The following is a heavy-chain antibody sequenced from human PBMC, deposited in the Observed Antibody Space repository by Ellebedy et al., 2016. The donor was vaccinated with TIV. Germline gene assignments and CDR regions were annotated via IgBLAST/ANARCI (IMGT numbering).Heavy chain of an antibody. V-gene: IGHV3-30-3*01. J-gene: IGHJ4*02. CDR2: ISYNGYNE. Sequence: PGGSLRLSCAASGFTFANYAMHWVRQAPGKGLEWVAFISYNGYNEFYADSLKGRFTISRDNSKNPLYLQMNSLRADDTAVYHCARESEAGTGGFDYWGQGTLVSVSS. D-gene: IGHD6-19*01. CDR1: GFTFANYA. CDR3: ARESEAGTGGFDY.